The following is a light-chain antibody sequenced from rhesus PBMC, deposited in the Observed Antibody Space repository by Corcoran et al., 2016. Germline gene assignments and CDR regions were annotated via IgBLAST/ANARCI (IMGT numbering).Light chain of an antibody. CDR2: ATS. Sequence: DIQMTQSPSSLSVSVGDKVTITCRASQGISSWLAWYQQKPGKAPKLLSYATSSLQSGVPSRVRGRGSRTDYTLTISSLQPEDFATYYCRQGYNTPFTFGPGTKLDIK. V-gene: IGKV1-18*01. J-gene: IGKJ3*01. CDR3: RQGYNTPFT. CDR1: QGISSW.